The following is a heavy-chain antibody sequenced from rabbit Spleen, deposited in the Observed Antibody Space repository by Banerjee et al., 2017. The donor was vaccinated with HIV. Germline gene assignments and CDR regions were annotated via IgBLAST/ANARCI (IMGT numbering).Heavy chain of an antibody. V-gene: IGHV1S45*01. Sequence: QEQLVESGGGLVQPEGSLTLTCKASGFSFGNIYWMCWVRQAPGKGLEWVACLYTGSIGGTYDTSWAKGLSTTSKASSTTATLQMTRLTAAATASYFGARGANSNGEGYNLWGPGTLVTVS. CDR3: ARGANSNGEGYNL. CDR2: LYTGSIGGT. J-gene: IGHJ4*01. CDR1: GFSFGNIYW. D-gene: IGHD2-1*01.